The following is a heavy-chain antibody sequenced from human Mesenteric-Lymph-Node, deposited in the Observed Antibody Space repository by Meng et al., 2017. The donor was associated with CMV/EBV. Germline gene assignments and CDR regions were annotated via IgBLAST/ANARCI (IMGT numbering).Heavy chain of an antibody. CDR2: IGRDGSEQ. J-gene: IGHJ4*02. CDR1: GFSFSRYW. V-gene: IGHV3-7*01. D-gene: IGHD5-24*01. Sequence: GESLKISCAASGFSFSRYWMSWVRQAPGKGLEWLANIGRDGSEQHYADSMMGRFTISRDNAKNSLYLQINSLRGDDTAVYYCAREGDGVSLDYWGQGALVTVSS. CDR3: AREGDGVSLDY.